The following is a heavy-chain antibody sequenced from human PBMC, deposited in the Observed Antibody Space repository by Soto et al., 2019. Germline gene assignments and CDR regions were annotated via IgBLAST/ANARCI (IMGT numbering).Heavy chain of an antibody. Sequence: QLQLQESGPGLVKPSETLSLTCTVSGGSISDDYWSWIRQPPGKGLEWIGFMFPSGATNANPSLQSRVTISVDNSENQSSLKMTSMTAADTAVYYCARTGRPGPHLDYWGQGILVTVSS. CDR2: MFPSGAT. V-gene: IGHV4-4*08. D-gene: IGHD3-10*01. J-gene: IGHJ4*02. CDR1: GGSISDDY. CDR3: ARTGRPGPHLDY.